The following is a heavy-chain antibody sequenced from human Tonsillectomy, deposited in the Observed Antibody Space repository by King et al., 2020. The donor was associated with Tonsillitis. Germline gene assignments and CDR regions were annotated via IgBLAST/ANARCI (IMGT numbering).Heavy chain of an antibody. CDR3: ARGGRERLLLRLSSVFDI. CDR2: IYPGDSDT. Sequence: LVQSGAEVQKPGESLKISCKGSGYSFTTYWIGWVRQMPGKGLEWMGIIYPGDSDTRYSPSFQGQVTMSADKSISTDYLQWSSLKASDTAMYYCARGGRERLLLRLSSVFDIWGQGTLVTVSS. CDR1: GYSFTTYW. D-gene: IGHD2-21*01. V-gene: IGHV5-51*01. J-gene: IGHJ3*02.